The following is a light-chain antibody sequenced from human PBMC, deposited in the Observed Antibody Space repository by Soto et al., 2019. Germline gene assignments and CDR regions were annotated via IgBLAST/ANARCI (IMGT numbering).Light chain of an antibody. CDR1: SSDVGGYNY. CDR2: EVS. V-gene: IGLV2-8*01. CDR3: SSYAGSTKGV. J-gene: IGLJ1*01. Sequence: ALTQPPSACVAHGHSVTISCTGTSSDVGGYNYVSWYQQHPGKAPKLMIYEVSKRPSGVPDRFSGSKSGNTASLTVSGLQAEDEADYYCSSYAGSTKGVFGTGTKVTVL.